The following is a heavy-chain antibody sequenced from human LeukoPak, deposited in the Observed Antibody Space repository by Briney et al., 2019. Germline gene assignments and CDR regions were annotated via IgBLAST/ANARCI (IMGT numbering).Heavy chain of an antibody. D-gene: IGHD3-10*01. CDR1: GFTFSSYW. CDR3: AREKHYYGSGSYCKLDY. J-gene: IGHJ4*02. V-gene: IGHV3-7*01. CDR2: IKQDGSEK. Sequence: GGSLRLSCAASGFTFSSYWMSWVRQAPGKGLEWVANIKQDGSEKYYVDSVKGRFTISRDNAKNSLYLQMNSLRAEDTAVYYCAREKHYYGSGSYCKLDYWGQGTLVSVSS.